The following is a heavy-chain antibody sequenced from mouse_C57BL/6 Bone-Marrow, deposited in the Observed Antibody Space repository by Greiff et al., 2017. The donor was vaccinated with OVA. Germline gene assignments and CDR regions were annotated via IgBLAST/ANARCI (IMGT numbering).Heavy chain of an antibody. J-gene: IGHJ3*01. V-gene: IGHV1-61*01. CDR1: GYTFTSYW. CDR3: ARSLYNYGSSDAY. D-gene: IGHD1-1*01. CDR2: IYPSDSET. Sequence: QVQLQQPGAELVRPGSSVKLSCKASGYTFTSYWMDWVKQRPGQGLEWIGNIYPSDSETHYNQKFKDKATLTVDKSSSTAYMQLSSLTSEDSAVYYCARSLYNYGSSDAYWGQGTLVTVSA.